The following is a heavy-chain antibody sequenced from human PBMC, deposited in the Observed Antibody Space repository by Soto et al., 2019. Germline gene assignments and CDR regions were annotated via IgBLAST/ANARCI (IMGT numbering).Heavy chain of an antibody. D-gene: IGHD2-15*01. CDR2: IYYSGST. CDR1: GGSISSYY. V-gene: IGHV4-59*01. Sequence: QVQLQESGPGLVKPSETLSLTCTVSGGSISSYYWSWIRQPPGKELEWIGYIYYSGSTNYNPSLKSRVTISVDTSKNQFSLKLSSVTAADTAVYYCAGWSRDYYYYFGMDVWGQGSTVTVSS. J-gene: IGHJ6*02. CDR3: AGWSRDYYYYFGMDV.